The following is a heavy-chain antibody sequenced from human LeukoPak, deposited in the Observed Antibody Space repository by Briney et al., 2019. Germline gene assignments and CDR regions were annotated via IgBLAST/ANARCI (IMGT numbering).Heavy chain of an antibody. D-gene: IGHD6-19*01. CDR1: GFTFSSYW. Sequence: GGSLRLSCAASGFTFSSYWMHWVRQAPGKGLVWVSRINSDGSSTSYADSVKGRFTISRDNAKNSLFLQMNSLRADDMAVYYCTRNSGWYRLDYWGQGTLVTVPS. J-gene: IGHJ4*02. CDR3: TRNSGWYRLDY. V-gene: IGHV3-74*01. CDR2: INSDGSST.